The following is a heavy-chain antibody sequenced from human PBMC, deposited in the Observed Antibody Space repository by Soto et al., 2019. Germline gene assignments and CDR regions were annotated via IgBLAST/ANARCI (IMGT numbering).Heavy chain of an antibody. CDR3: AREGTGWLPPGAFDI. V-gene: IGHV4-59*02. CDR2: IYYSGST. J-gene: IGHJ3*02. D-gene: IGHD6-19*01. Sequence: SETLSLTCTVSGGSVSSYYWSWIRQSPGKGLEWIGYIYYSGSTKYKPSLKSRVTISVDTSKNQFSLKVSSATAADTAVYYCAREGTGWLPPGAFDIWGQGTMVTVSS. CDR1: GGSVSSYY.